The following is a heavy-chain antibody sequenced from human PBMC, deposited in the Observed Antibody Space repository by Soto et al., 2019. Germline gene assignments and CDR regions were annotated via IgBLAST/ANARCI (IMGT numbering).Heavy chain of an antibody. CDR2: ISSSGSTI. CDR3: ARALRDIVLVPAASGLDV. CDR1: GFTFSDYY. V-gene: IGHV3-11*01. Sequence: GGSLRLSRAASGFTFSDYYMSWIRQAPGKGLEWVSYISSSGSTIYYADSVKGRFTISRDNAKNSLYLQMNSLRAEDTAAYYCARALRDIVLVPAASGLDVWGQGTTVTVSS. D-gene: IGHD2-2*01. J-gene: IGHJ6*02.